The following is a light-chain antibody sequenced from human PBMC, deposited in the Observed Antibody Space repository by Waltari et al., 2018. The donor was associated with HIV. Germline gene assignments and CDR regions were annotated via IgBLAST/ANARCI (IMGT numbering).Light chain of an antibody. CDR2: DAS. CDR1: QSVLYSPNNKNY. CDR3: QQRSNWPPLT. Sequence: DIVMTQSPDSLAVSLGESATINCESSQSVLYSPNNKNYLAWYQQKPGQAPRLLIYDASSRATGIPARFSGSGSGTDFTLTISSLEPEDFAVYYCQQRSNWPPLTFGGGTKVEIK. V-gene: IGKV4-1*01. J-gene: IGKJ4*01.